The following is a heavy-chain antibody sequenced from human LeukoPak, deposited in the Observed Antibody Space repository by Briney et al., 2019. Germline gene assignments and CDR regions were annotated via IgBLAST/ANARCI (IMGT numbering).Heavy chain of an antibody. D-gene: IGHD2-2*01. V-gene: IGHV4-39*01. CDR2: IYYSGST. CDR3: ASYSSTSSNWFDP. Sequence: PSETLSLTYTVSGGSISSSSYYWGWIRQPPGKGLEWTGSIYYSGSTYYNPSLKSRVTISVDTSKNQFSLKLSSVTAADTAVYYCASYSSTSSNWFDPWGQGTLVTVSS. J-gene: IGHJ5*02. CDR1: GGSISSSSYY.